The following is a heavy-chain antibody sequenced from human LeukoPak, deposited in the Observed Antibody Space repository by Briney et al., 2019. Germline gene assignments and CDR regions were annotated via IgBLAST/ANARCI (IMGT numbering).Heavy chain of an antibody. CDR3: ARGGGSYGDYSLWLGY. J-gene: IGHJ4*02. CDR1: GYTFSGYG. V-gene: IGHV1-18*01. CDR2: ISAYSGNT. D-gene: IGHD4-17*01. Sequence: ASVKVSCKASGYTFSGYGFSWVRQAPGQGLEWMGWISAYSGNTKYAQKYQARVTLTTDTSTSTAYMELRSLRSDDTAVYYCARGGGSYGDYSLWLGYWGQGTLATVSS.